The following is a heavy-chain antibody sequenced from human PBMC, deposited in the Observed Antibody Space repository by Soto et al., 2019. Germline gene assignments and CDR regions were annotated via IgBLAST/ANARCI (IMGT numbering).Heavy chain of an antibody. CDR3: AGSYKFGSGTFDAFDI. D-gene: IGHD3-10*01. Sequence: QVQLEQSGTEVKKPGSSVRVSCKASGGTFSSYAISWVRQAPGQGPEWMGGTIPIFGTTNYAQKFQGRVSITADESTSTTYMELSSLRSEDTAVYYCAGSYKFGSGTFDAFDIWGQGTMVTVSS. CDR1: GGTFSSYA. CDR2: TIPIFGTT. V-gene: IGHV1-69*01. J-gene: IGHJ3*02.